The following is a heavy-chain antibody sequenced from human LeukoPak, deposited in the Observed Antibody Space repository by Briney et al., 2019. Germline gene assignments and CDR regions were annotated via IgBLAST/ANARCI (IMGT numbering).Heavy chain of an antibody. V-gene: IGHV3-66*01. CDR1: GFTVSSNY. Sequence: GGSLRLSCAVSGFTVSSNYMTWVRQAPGKGLEWVSVNNGGTTKYADSVKGRFIISRDNSRNMLYLQMNSLRVEDTAVYYCARWPTMGGRWGQGTLVTVSS. CDR2: NNGGTT. J-gene: IGHJ4*02. D-gene: IGHD3-16*01. CDR3: ARWPTMGGR.